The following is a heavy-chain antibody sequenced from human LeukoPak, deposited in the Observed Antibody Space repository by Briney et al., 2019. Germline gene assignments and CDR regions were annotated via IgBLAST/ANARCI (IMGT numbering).Heavy chain of an antibody. D-gene: IGHD5-18*01. CDR1: GFTFSNAW. Sequence: GGSLRLSCAASGFTFSNAWMNWVRQAPGKGLEWVGRVKSKIDGGARTTDYAAPVKGRFTISRDDSKNTLYLQMNSLKTEDTAVYYCTTESGYSYGPSFDYWGQGTLVTVSS. CDR3: TTESGYSYGPSFDY. CDR2: VKSKIDGGARTT. V-gene: IGHV3-15*07. J-gene: IGHJ4*02.